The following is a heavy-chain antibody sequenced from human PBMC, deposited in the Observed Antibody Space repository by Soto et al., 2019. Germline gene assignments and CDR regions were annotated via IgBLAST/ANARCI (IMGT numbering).Heavy chain of an antibody. CDR2: IFPLTDIP. CDR3: ARGPLVVLNYFES. CDR1: GGTFRNYP. J-gene: IGHJ4*02. V-gene: IGHV1-69*02. Sequence: QVQLVQSGTEVKKPGSSVKVSCKASGGTFRNYPINWVRQAPGQGLEWMGSIFPLTDIPDYAQNFQARLTLSAGKSTSTAYMELSSLTSDDTAMYFCARGPLVVLNYFESWGQGTLVTVSS.